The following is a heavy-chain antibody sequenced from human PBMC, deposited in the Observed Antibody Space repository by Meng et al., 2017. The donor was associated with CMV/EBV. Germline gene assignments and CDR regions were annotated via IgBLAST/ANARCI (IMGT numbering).Heavy chain of an antibody. CDR2: IYSGGST. D-gene: IGHD2-2*01. J-gene: IGHJ4*02. CDR3: AREGGGSTRGYCFDY. V-gene: IGHV3-53*01. CDR1: GFTVSSNY. Sequence: GESLKISCAASGFTVSSNYMSWVRQAPGKGLEWVSVIYSGGSTYYADSVKGRFTISRDNSKNTLYLQMNSLRAEDTAVYYCAREGGGSTRGYCFDYWGQGTLVTVSS.